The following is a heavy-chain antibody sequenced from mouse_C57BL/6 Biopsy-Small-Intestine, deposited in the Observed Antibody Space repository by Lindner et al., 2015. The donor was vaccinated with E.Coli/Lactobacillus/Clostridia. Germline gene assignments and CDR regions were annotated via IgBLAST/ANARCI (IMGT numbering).Heavy chain of an antibody. CDR1: GYTFTTYH. V-gene: IGHV1-64*01. CDR3: ARVLVGGQGFFQY. CDR2: INPSGGSA. Sequence: SVKVSCKASGYTFTTYHMHWLRQAPGQGLEWTGIINPSGGSASYERKFQGRVTMTRDTSTSTVYMELSSLRSEDTAVYYCARVLVGGQGFFQYWGQGTLVSVS. D-gene: IGHD1-1*02. J-gene: IGHJ3*01.